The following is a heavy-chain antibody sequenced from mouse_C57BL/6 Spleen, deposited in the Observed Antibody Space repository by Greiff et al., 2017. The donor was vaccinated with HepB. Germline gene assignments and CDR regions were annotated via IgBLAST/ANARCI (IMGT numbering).Heavy chain of an antibody. CDR1: GFTFSDYG. Sequence: DVQLVESGGGLVKPGGSLKLSCAASGFTFSDYGMHWVRQAPEKGLEWVAYISSGSSTIYYADTVKGRFTISRDNAKNTLFLQMTSLRSEDTAMYYCATNYYGSSYVGFAYWGQGTLVTVSA. CDR3: ATNYYGSSYVGFAY. CDR2: ISSGSSTI. J-gene: IGHJ3*01. D-gene: IGHD1-1*01. V-gene: IGHV5-17*01.